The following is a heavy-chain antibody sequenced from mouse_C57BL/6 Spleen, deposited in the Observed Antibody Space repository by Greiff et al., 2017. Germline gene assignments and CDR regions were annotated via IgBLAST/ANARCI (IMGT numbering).Heavy chain of an antibody. D-gene: IGHD1-1*01. J-gene: IGHJ4*01. V-gene: IGHV1-85*01. CDR2: IHPRGGST. CDR3: ARGGYGGRYAMDY. CDR1: GYTFTSYV. Sequence: QVQLQQSGAELVKPGASVKLSCKASGYTFTSYVINWVKQRPGQGLEWIGVIHPRGGSTNYNEKFKGKATLTVDTSSSTAYMELHSLTSEDSAVYFCARGGYGGRYAMDYWGQGTSVTVSS.